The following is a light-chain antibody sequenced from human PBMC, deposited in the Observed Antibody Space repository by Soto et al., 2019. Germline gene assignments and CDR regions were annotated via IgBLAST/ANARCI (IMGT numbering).Light chain of an antibody. Sequence: IVWTQSPGTLSLSPGERATLSCRASQSFSINHLARYRRKPGQAPRLLIYGASCRATDIPFRFSGSGSGTDFTLTITRLGPEDFSVYYLQQYGSSPPTFGPGTSVEIK. CDR1: QSFSINH. CDR2: GAS. J-gene: IGKJ1*01. CDR3: QQYGSSPPT. V-gene: IGKV3-20*01.